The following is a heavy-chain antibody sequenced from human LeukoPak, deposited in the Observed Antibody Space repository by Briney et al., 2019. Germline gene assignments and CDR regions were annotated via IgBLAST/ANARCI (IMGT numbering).Heavy chain of an antibody. V-gene: IGHV6-1*01. CDR3: ARGAFGGIKDGMDV. Sequence: SQTLSLSCAISGDSVSSNSAIWNWIRQSPPRGLEWLGRAYYRSKWYIEYAASVKSRITINPDTSKNQFSLQLNSVTPEDTAVYYCARGAFGGIKDGMDVWGQGTTATVSS. J-gene: IGHJ6*02. CDR2: AYYRSKWYI. CDR1: GDSVSSNSAI. D-gene: IGHD3-16*01.